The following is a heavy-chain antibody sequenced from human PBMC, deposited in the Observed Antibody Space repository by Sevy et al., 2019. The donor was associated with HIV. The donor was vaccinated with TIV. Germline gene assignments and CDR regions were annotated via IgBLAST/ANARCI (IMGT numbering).Heavy chain of an antibody. D-gene: IGHD3-22*01. CDR2: FDPEKGGI. J-gene: IGHJ4*02. V-gene: IGHV1-24*01. CDR1: GSTFSELS. CDR3: ATESLGYYDSSGYSMTDH. Sequence: ASVKVSCKVSGSTFSELSMHWVRQTPGKGLEWMGGFDPEKGGIVYAQKFQGRVTMAEDTWSNTAYMELSSLRSEDTAVYYCATESLGYYDSSGYSMTDHWGQGTLVTVSS.